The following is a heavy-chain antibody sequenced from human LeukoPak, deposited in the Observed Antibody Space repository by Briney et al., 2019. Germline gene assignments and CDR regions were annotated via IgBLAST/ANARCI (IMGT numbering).Heavy chain of an antibody. Sequence: GASVKVSCKASGGTFSSYAISWVRQAPGQGLEWMGRIIPILGIANYAQKFQGRVTITADKSTSTAYMELSSLRSEDTAVYYCARVVLGWNYVDYWGQGTLVTVSS. D-gene: IGHD3/OR15-3a*01. V-gene: IGHV1-69*04. CDR3: ARVVLGWNYVDY. CDR1: GGTFSSYA. CDR2: IIPILGIA. J-gene: IGHJ4*02.